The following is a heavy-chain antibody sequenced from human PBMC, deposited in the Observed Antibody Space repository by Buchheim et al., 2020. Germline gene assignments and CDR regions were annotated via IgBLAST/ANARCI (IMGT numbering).Heavy chain of an antibody. V-gene: IGHV3-73*02. CDR3: WGGGDSPADYYYYMDV. CDR1: GFTFSGSA. CDR2: IRSKANSYAT. Sequence: EVQLVESGGGLVQPGGSLKLSCAASGFTFSGSAMHWVRQASGKGLEWVGRIRSKANSYATAYAASVKGRFTISRDDSKNKAYLQMNSLKTEDTAVYYCWGGGDSPADYYYYMDVWGKGTT. D-gene: IGHD3-10*01. J-gene: IGHJ6*03.